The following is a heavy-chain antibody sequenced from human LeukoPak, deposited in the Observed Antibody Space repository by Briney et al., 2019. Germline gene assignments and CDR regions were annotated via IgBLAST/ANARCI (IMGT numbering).Heavy chain of an antibody. D-gene: IGHD6-19*01. CDR1: GFTFSSYG. CDR2: IWYDGSNK. Sequence: GGSLRLSCAASGFTFSSYGMHWVRQAPGKGLEWVAVIWYDGSNKYYADSVKGRFTISRDNSKNTLYLQMNSLRAEDTAVYYCASSSSDWTYYFDYWGQGTLVTVSS. V-gene: IGHV3-33*01. J-gene: IGHJ4*02. CDR3: ASSSSDWTYYFDY.